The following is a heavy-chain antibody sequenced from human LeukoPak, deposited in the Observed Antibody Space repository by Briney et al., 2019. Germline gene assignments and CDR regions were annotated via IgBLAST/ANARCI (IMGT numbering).Heavy chain of an antibody. CDR2: ISGSGGST. J-gene: IGHJ4*02. V-gene: IGHV3-23*01. Sequence: GGSLRLSCAASGFTFSSYAMSWVRQAPGKGLEWVSAISGSGGSTYYADSVKGRFTISRDNSKNTLYLQMNSLRAEDTAVYYCAKSPGPTYYYDSSGYYFSYWGQGTLVTVSS. CDR3: AKSPGPTYYYDSSGYYFSY. D-gene: IGHD3-22*01. CDR1: GFTFSSYA.